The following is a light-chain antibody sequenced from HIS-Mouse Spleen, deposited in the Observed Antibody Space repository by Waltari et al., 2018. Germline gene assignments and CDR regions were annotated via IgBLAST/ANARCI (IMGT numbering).Light chain of an antibody. CDR1: SSDVGGYNY. CDR3: CSYAGSYTLV. CDR2: DVS. V-gene: IGLV2-11*01. J-gene: IGLJ2*01. Sequence: QSALTQPRSVSGSPGQSVTISCTGTSSDVGGYNYVSWYQQPPGKAPKLMIYDVSKRPSGVPDRVSGSKSGNTASLTISGLQAEDEADYYCCSYAGSYTLVFGGGTKLTVL.